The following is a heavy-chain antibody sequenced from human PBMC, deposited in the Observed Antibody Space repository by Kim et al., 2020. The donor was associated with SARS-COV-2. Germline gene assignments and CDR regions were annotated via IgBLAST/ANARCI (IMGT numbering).Heavy chain of an antibody. CDR1: GYTFTSYA. CDR3: ARGCTTSDFDWLPFRDTNWFGP. Sequence: ASVKVSCKASGYTFTSYAISWVRQAPGQGLEWMGWISAYNGNTNYAQKLQGRVTMTTDTSTSTAYMELRSLRADDTAVYYCARGCTTSDFDWLPFRDTNWFGPWGPGALGTVSP. V-gene: IGHV1-18*04. D-gene: IGHD3-9*01. CDR2: ISAYNGNT. J-gene: IGHJ5*02.